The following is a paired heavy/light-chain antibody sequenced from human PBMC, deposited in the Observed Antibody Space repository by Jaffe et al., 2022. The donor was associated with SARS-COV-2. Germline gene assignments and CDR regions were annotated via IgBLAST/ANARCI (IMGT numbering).Light chain of an antibody. CDR3: QQYGSSPFHT. CDR2: GAS. V-gene: IGKV3-20*01. J-gene: IGKJ2*01. CDR1: QSVSSSY. Sequence: EIVLTQSPGTLSLSPGERATLSCRASQSVSSSYLAWYQQKPGQAPRLLIYGASSRATGIPDRFSGSGSGTDFTLTISRLEPEDFAVYYCQQYGSSPFHTFGQGTKLEIK.
Heavy chain of an antibody. D-gene: IGHD3-9*01. CDR2: FDPEDGET. Sequence: QVQLVQSGAEVKKPGASVKVSCKVSGYTLTELSMHWVRQAPGKGLEWMGGFDPEDGETIYAQKFQGRVTMTEDTSTDTAYMELSSLRSEDTAVYYCATPQDILTGRSGYYFDYWGQGTLVTVSS. CDR1: GYTLTELS. J-gene: IGHJ4*02. V-gene: IGHV1-24*01. CDR3: ATPQDILTGRSGYYFDY.